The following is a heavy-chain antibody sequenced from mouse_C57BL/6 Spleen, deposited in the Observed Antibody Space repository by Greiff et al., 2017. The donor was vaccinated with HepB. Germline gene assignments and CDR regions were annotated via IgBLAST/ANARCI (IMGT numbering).Heavy chain of an antibody. V-gene: IGHV5-9*01. Sequence: EVQRVESGGGLVKPGGSLKLSCAASGFTFSSYTMSWVRQTPEKRLEWVATISGGGGNTYYPDSVKGRFTISRDNAKNTLYLQMSSLRSEDTALYYCASVDGGAMDYWGQGTSVTVSS. CDR3: ASVDGGAMDY. CDR1: GFTFSSYT. J-gene: IGHJ4*01. CDR2: ISGGGGNT.